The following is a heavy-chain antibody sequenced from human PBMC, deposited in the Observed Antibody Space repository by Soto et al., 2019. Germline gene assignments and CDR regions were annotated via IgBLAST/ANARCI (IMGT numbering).Heavy chain of an antibody. D-gene: IGHD2-8*02. CDR1: GFTVNNNF. J-gene: IGHJ4*02. V-gene: IGHV3-66*01. Sequence: EVQLVESGGGLVQPGASLRLSCAASGFTVNNNFMNWVRQAPGKGLEWVSGIYSDGVAFYADSVKGRFTISRDNSKNTLYLQMNSLRAEDTAVYYCATVLDWGQGTLVTVSS. CDR3: ATVLD. CDR2: IYSDGVA.